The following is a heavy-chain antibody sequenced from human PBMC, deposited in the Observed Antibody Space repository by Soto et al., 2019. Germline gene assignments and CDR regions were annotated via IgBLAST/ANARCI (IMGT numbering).Heavy chain of an antibody. CDR3: AKNYFMDV. CDR1: GFSFSSYA. CDR2: ISTSGHST. V-gene: IGHV3-23*01. J-gene: IGHJ6*03. Sequence: VQLLESGGGLVQPGGSLRLSCAASGFSFSSYAMSWVRQAPGKGLEWVSSISTSGHSTNYADSVKGRVTISRDNSKYTQYLQMNSLRAEDTAVYYCAKNYFMDVWGKGTTVTVSS.